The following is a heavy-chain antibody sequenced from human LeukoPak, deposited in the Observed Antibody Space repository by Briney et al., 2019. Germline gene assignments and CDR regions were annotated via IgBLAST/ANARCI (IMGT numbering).Heavy chain of an antibody. CDR3: AREARYCSSTSCYLLGAFDI. D-gene: IGHD2-2*01. CDR2: IIPIFGTA. Sequence: ASVKVSCKASGGTFSSYAISWVRQAPGQGLEWMGGIIPIFGTANYAQKFQGRVTITADESTSTAYMELSSLKSEDTAVYYCAREARYCSSTSCYLLGAFDIWGQGTVVTVSS. V-gene: IGHV1-69*13. CDR1: GGTFSSYA. J-gene: IGHJ3*02.